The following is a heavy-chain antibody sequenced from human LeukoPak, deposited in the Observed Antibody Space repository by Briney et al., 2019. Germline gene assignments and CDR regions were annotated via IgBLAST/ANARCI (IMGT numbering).Heavy chain of an antibody. J-gene: IGHJ6*03. V-gene: IGHV1-18*01. D-gene: IGHD2-2*01. CDR2: ISAYNGNT. CDR3: ARISAAMMLWPYYYYYMDV. Sequence: GASVKVSCKASGGTFSSYAISWVRQAPGQGLEWMGWISAYNGNTNYAQKLQGRVTMTTDTSTSTAYMELRSLRSDDTAVYYCARISAAMMLWPYYYYYMDVWGKGTTVTVSS. CDR1: GGTFSSYA.